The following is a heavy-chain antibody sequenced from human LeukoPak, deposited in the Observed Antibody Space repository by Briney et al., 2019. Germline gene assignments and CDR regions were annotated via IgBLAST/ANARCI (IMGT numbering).Heavy chain of an antibody. CDR3: ARRVRPGIAAAGTGFGY. Sequence: GESLKISCKGSGYSFTSHWIGWVRQMPGKGLEWMGIIYPGDSDTRYSPSFQGQVTISADKSISTAYLQWSSLKASDTAMYYCARRVRPGIAAAGTGFGYWGQGTLVTVSS. CDR1: GYSFTSHW. D-gene: IGHD6-13*01. V-gene: IGHV5-51*01. CDR2: IYPGDSDT. J-gene: IGHJ4*02.